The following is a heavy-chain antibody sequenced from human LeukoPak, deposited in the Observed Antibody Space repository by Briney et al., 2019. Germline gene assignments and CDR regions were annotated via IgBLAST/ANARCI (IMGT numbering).Heavy chain of an antibody. CDR2: IYYSGST. CDR3: ARYGDYGTFDY. V-gene: IGHV4-59*01. CDR1: GGSISSYY. D-gene: IGHD4-17*01. Sequence: SETLSPTCTVFGGSISSYYWSWIRQPPGKGLECIGYIYYSGSTNYNPSLKSRVTISVDTSKNQFSLKLSSVTAADTAVYYCARYGDYGTFDYWGQGTLVTVSS. J-gene: IGHJ4*02.